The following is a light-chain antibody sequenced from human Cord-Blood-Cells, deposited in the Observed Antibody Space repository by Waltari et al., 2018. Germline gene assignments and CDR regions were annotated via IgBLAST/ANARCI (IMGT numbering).Light chain of an antibody. Sequence: DIQMTQSPSSLSASVGDSVTITCRPSHSISSYLIWYQQKPGKAPKLLIYAASSLQSGVPSRFSGSGSGTDFTLTISSLQPEDFATYYWQQSYSTPWTFGQGTKVEIK. CDR1: HSISSY. V-gene: IGKV1-39*01. J-gene: IGKJ1*01. CDR2: AAS. CDR3: QQSYSTPWT.